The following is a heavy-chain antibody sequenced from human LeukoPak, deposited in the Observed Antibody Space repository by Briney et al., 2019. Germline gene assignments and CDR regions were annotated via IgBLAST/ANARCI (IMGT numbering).Heavy chain of an antibody. D-gene: IGHD3-3*01. CDR3: ARSSVNWFDP. CDR1: GFTFSSYS. J-gene: IGHJ5*02. V-gene: IGHV3-48*02. CDR2: ISSDSRTI. Sequence: GGSLRLSCAASGFTFSSYSMNWVRQAPGKGLEWVSYISSDSRTIYYADSVKGRFTISRDNAKNSLYLQMKSLRDEDTAVYYCARSSVNWFDPWGQGTLVTVSS.